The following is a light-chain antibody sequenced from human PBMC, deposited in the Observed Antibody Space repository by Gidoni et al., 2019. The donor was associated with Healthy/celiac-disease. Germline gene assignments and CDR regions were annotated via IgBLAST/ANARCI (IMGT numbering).Light chain of an antibody. CDR1: QSISSW. CDR2: KAS. CDR3: QQYNSYSYT. V-gene: IGKV1-5*03. J-gene: IGKJ2*01. Sequence: DIQFTQSPSTLSASVGYRVTIPCRASQSISSWLAWYQQKPGKAPKLLIYKASSLESGVPSRFSGSGSGTEFTLTISSLQPDDFATYYCQQYNSYSYTFGQGTNLEIK.